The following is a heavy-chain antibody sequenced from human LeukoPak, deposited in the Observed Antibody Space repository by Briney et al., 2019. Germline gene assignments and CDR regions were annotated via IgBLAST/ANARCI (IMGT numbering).Heavy chain of an antibody. CDR1: GFTFSSYA. V-gene: IGHV3-20*04. Sequence: GGSLRLSCAASGFTFSSYAMSWVRQAPGKGLEWASDSNWNGARTGYADSVKGRFTISRDNAKNSLYLQMNSLTAEDTAVYYCARVRYYDSSGYYTRYYYYMDVWGKGTTVTISS. CDR2: SNWNGART. D-gene: IGHD3-22*01. J-gene: IGHJ6*03. CDR3: ARVRYYDSSGYYTRYYYYMDV.